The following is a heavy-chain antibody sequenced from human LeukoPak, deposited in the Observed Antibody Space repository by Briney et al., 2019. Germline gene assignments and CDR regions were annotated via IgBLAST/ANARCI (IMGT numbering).Heavy chain of an antibody. Sequence: GGSLRLSCAASGFTVSSNYMSWVCQARGKGLEWVSVIYSGGSTYYADSVKGRFTVSRDFFTSTLDLQMTSLRAEDTAVYYCAKEAPHTAVLIALPEWNYIDSWGRGILVSVSS. V-gene: IGHV3-53*01. D-gene: IGHD2-21*01. CDR3: AKEAPHTAVLIALPEWNYIDS. CDR1: GFTVSSNY. CDR2: IYSGGST. J-gene: IGHJ4*02.